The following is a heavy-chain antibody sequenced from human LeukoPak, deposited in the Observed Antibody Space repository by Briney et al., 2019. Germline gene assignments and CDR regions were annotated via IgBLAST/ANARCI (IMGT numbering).Heavy chain of an antibody. CDR2: INPSSGST. CDR1: GYTFTSYY. J-gene: IGHJ4*02. CDR3: ARDFHQVEMATNWGFDH. Sequence: ASVKVSCKASGYTFTSYYMHWVRQAPGQGLEWMGIINPSSGSTSYAQKFQGRVTMTRDTSTSTAYMELSSLGSEDTAVYYCARDFHQVEMATNWGFDHWGQGTLVTVSS. V-gene: IGHV1-46*01. D-gene: IGHD5-24*01.